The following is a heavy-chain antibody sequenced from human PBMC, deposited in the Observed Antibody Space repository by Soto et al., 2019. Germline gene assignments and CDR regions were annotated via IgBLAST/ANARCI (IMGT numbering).Heavy chain of an antibody. Sequence: SETLSLTCTVSGGSISSSSYYWGWIRQPPGKGLEWIGSIYYSGSTYYNPSLKSRVTISVDTSKNQFSLKLSSVTAADTAVYYCADFDWLFDAFDIWGQGTMVTVSS. CDR3: ADFDWLFDAFDI. D-gene: IGHD3-9*01. J-gene: IGHJ3*02. CDR2: IYYSGST. CDR1: GGSISSSSYY. V-gene: IGHV4-39*01.